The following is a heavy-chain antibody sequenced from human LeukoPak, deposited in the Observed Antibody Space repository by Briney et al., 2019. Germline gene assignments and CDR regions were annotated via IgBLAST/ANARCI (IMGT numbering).Heavy chain of an antibody. Sequence: GESLKISCKGSGYSFTYWIAWVRQMPGKGLEWMGIIHPGDSDTRYSPSFQGQVTISVDKSISTAYLQWSSLKASDTAMYYCARRDGAAKFYFDYWGQGTLVTVSS. CDR2: IHPGDSDT. V-gene: IGHV5-51*01. J-gene: IGHJ4*02. CDR1: GYSFTYW. CDR3: ARRDGAAKFYFDY. D-gene: IGHD2-15*01.